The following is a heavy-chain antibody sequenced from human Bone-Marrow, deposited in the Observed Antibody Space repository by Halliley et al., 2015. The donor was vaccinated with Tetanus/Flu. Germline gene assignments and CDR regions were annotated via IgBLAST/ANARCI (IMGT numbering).Heavy chain of an antibody. CDR2: IDRDGTSS. Sequence: SLRLSCVASGFTFSSYWMHWVRQVPGKGLVWVSRIDRDGTSSYYADSVKGRFTISRDNAKNTVYLQMNSLRAEDTAVYYCTREWYRLAPVGGHLGQGTPVPRSS. CDR3: TREWYRLAPVGGH. CDR1: GFTFSSYW. V-gene: IGHV3-74*01. J-gene: IGHJ4*02. D-gene: IGHD2-15*01.